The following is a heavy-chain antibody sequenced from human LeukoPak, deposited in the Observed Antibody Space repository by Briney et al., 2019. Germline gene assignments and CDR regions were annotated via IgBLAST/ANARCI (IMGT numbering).Heavy chain of an antibody. J-gene: IGHJ4*02. CDR2: ISWNSGSI. V-gene: IGHV3-9*03. CDR1: GFTFDDYA. CDR3: AKDQGSSWYYFDY. D-gene: IGHD6-13*01. Sequence: PGGSLRLSCAASGFTFDDYAMHWVRQAPGKGLEWVSGISWNSGSIGYADSVKGRFTISRDNAKNSLYLQMNSLRAEDMALYYCAKDQGSSWYYFDYWGQGTLVTVSS.